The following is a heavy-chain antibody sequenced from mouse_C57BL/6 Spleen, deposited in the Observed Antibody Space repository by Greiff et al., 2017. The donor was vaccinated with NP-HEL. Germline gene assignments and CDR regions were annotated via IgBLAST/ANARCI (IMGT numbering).Heavy chain of an antibody. J-gene: IGHJ4*01. CDR2: INPNNGGT. CDR1: GYTFTDYY. V-gene: IGHV1-26*01. CDR3: AIGFYSNYAMDY. Sequence: EVQLQQSGPELVKPGASVKISCKASGYTFTDYYMNWVKQSHGKSLEWIGDINPNNGGTSYNQKFKGKATLTVDKSSSTAYMQLSSLTSEDSAVYYCAIGFYSNYAMDYWGQGTSVTVSS. D-gene: IGHD2-5*01.